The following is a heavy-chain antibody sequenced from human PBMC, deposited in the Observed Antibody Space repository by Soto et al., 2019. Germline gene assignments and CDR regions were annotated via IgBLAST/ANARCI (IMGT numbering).Heavy chain of an antibody. CDR1: GFTFSSYS. CDR3: ARDPGGYSSSDDAFDI. Sequence: EVQLVESGGGLVKPGGSLRLSCAASGFTFSSYSMNWVRQAPGKGLEWVSSISSSSSYIYYADSVKGRFTIYRDNAKNSLYLQMKSLRAEDTAVYYCARDPGGYSSSDDAFDIWGQGTMVTVSS. V-gene: IGHV3-21*01. J-gene: IGHJ3*02. CDR2: ISSSSSYI. D-gene: IGHD6-13*01.